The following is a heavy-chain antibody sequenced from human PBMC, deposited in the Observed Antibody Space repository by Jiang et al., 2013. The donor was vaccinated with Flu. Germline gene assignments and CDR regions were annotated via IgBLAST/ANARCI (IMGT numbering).Heavy chain of an antibody. CDR2: IYYSGST. V-gene: IGHV4-31*03. J-gene: IGHJ5*02. CDR1: GGSISSGGYY. CDR3: ARDENLPRGSPGGWFDP. Sequence: GPGLVKPSQTLSLTCTVSGGSISSGGYYWSWIRQHPGKGLEWIGYIYYSGSTYYNPSLKSRVTISVDTSKNQFSLKLSSVTAADTAVYYCARDENLPRGSPGGWFDPWGQGTLVTVSS.